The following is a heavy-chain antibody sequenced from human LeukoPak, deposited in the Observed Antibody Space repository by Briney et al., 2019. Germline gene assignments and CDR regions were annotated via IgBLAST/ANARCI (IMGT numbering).Heavy chain of an antibody. D-gene: IGHD6-13*01. Sequence: SETLSLTCTVSGGSISSYYWSWIRQPPGKGLEWIGYIYYSGSTNYNPSLKSRVTISVDTSKNQFSLKLNSVAAADTAVYYCAREDYSSSWSPHDAFDIWGQGTMVTVSS. CDR2: IYYSGST. CDR3: AREDYSSSWSPHDAFDI. J-gene: IGHJ3*02. CDR1: GGSISSYY. V-gene: IGHV4-59*01.